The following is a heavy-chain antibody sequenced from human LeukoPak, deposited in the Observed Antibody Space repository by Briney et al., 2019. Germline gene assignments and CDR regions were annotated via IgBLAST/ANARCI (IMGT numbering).Heavy chain of an antibody. CDR3: AASTVTPTSGWFDP. CDR2: IYYSGST. D-gene: IGHD4-17*01. V-gene: IGHV4-61*08. CDR1: GGSISSGGYY. Sequence: PSETLSLTCTVSGGSISSGGYYWSWIRQPPGKGLEWIGYIYYSGSTNYNPSLKSRVTISVDTSKNQFSLKLSSVTAADTAVYYCAASTVTPTSGWFDPWGQGTLVTVSS. J-gene: IGHJ5*02.